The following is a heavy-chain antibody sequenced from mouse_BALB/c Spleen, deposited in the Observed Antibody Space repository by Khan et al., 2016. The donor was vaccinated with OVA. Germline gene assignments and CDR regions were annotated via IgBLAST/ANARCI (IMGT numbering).Heavy chain of an antibody. CDR1: GFSLTSYG. V-gene: IGHV2-9*02. Sequence: VQLQESGPGLVAPSQSLSITCTVSGFSLTSYGVHWVRQPPGKGLEWLGVIWAGGSTNYNSGLMSRLSTSKDNSKSQVFLKMNSLQTEDTAMYYCARLEDIWGQGTTLTVSS. D-gene: IGHD1-3*01. CDR2: IWAGGST. J-gene: IGHJ2*01. CDR3: ARLEDI.